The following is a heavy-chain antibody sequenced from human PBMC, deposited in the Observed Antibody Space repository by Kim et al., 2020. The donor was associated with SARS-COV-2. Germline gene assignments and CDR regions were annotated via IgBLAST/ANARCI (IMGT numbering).Heavy chain of an antibody. D-gene: IGHD3-10*01. CDR1: NYTFTSYG. CDR3: ARCYYYASGSYDKVDYFDY. V-gene: IGHV1-18*01. Sequence: ASVKVSCKASNYTFTSYGISWVRQAPGQGLEWMGWISTYNGNTNYAQNLQGRVTMTTDTSTTTAYMELRSLRSDDTAVYYCARCYYYASGSYDKVDYFDYWGQGTLVTVSS. J-gene: IGHJ4*02. CDR2: ISTYNGNT.